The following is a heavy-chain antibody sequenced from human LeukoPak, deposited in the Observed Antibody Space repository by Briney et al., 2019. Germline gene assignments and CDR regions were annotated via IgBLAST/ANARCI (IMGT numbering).Heavy chain of an antibody. CDR3: ARVLSGSWDWFDP. CDR2: IWYDGSNK. Sequence: GGSLRLSCAASGFTFSSYGMHWVRQAPGKGLEWVAVIWYDGSNKYYADSVKGRFTISRDNSKNTLYLQMNSLRAEDTAVYYCARVLSGSWDWFDPWGQGTLVTVSS. V-gene: IGHV3-33*01. J-gene: IGHJ5*02. CDR1: GFTFSSYG. D-gene: IGHD3-22*01.